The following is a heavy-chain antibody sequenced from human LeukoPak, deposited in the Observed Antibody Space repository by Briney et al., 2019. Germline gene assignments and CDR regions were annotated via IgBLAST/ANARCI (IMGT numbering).Heavy chain of an antibody. J-gene: IGHJ4*02. V-gene: IGHV4-59*12. CDR3: ARVGEMATIMYYFDY. D-gene: IGHD5-24*01. CDR1: GGSISSYY. Sequence: SETLSLTCTVSGGSISSYYWSWIRQPPGKGLEWIGSIYYSGSTYYNPSLKSRVTISVDTSKNQFSLKLSSVTAADTAVYYCARVGEMATIMYYFDYWGQGTLVTVSS. CDR2: IYYSGST.